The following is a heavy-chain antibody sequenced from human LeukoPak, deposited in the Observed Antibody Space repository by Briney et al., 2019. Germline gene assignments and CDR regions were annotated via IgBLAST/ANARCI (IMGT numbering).Heavy chain of an antibody. Sequence: GASVKVSCKASGYTFTSYGISWVRQAPGQGLEWMGWISAYNGNTNYAQKLQGRVTMTTDTSTSTAYMELRSLRSDDTAVYYCARVPLWFGELQFDYWGQGTLVTVSS. CDR2: ISAYNGNT. J-gene: IGHJ4*02. CDR3: ARVPLWFGELQFDY. CDR1: GYTFTSYG. D-gene: IGHD3-10*01. V-gene: IGHV1-18*01.